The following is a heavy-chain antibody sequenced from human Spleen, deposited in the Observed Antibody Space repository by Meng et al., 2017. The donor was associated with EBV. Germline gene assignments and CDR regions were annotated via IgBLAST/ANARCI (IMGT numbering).Heavy chain of an antibody. J-gene: IGHJ4*02. CDR1: GGTFSSYA. V-gene: IGHV1-69*12. CDR2: IIPMFGTA. D-gene: IGHD5-18*01. Sequence: QVQLLQSGAEVKKPGSSVKVSCKASGGTFSSYAINWVRQAPGQGLEWMGGIIPMFGTANYAQKFQGRVTITADVFTSTAYMELSSLRSEDTAVYYCARIEDTALDHYFDYWGQGTLVTVSS. CDR3: ARIEDTALDHYFDY.